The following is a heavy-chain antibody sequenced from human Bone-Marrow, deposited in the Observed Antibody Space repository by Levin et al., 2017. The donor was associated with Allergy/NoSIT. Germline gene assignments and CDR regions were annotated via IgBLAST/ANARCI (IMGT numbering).Heavy chain of an antibody. CDR2: VDPVDAEK. CDR3: ATTDGSGSYFAFNI. D-gene: IGHD3-10*01. J-gene: IGHJ3*02. V-gene: IGHV1-24*01. Sequence: PGGSLRLSCKVSGNTLTEFSMHWVRQAPGKGLEWMGGVDPVDAEKMYGQKFQGRVTMTEDTSKDTAYMELSSLRSEDTAVYYCATTDGSGSYFAFNIWGQGTLVTVSS. CDR1: GNTLTEFS.